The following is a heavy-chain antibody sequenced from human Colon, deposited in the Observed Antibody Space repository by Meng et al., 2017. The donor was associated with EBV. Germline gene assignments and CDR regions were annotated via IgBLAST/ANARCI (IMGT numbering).Heavy chain of an antibody. D-gene: IGHD3-10*01. CDR1: GDSVATGRYY. J-gene: IGHJ5*02. CDR3: ARVSGRSFDP. V-gene: IGHV4-61*01. Sequence: VQIRDSGPGLVKPSETLPLTCTVSGDSVATGRYYWSWIRQPPGKGLEWIAYIYYIGGTNYNPSLKSRLTISLDTSKNQFSLSLRSVTAADTAVYYCARVSGRSFDPWGQGTLVTVSS. CDR2: IYYIGGT.